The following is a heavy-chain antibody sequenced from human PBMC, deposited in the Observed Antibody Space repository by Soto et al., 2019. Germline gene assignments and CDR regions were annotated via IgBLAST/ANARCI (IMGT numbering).Heavy chain of an antibody. Sequence: GGSLRLSCAASGFTFSSYGMHWVRQAPGKGLEWVAVIWYDGSNKYYADSVKGRFTISRDNSKNTLYLQMNSLRAEDTAVYYCARDQPYSSSSGYYYYGMDVWGQGTTVTVS. CDR3: ARDQPYSSSSGYYYYGMDV. V-gene: IGHV3-33*01. D-gene: IGHD6-6*01. CDR2: IWYDGSNK. CDR1: GFTFSSYG. J-gene: IGHJ6*02.